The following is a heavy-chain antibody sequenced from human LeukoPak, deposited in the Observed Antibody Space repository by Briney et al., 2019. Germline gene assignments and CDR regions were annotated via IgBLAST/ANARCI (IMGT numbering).Heavy chain of an antibody. CDR2: VNPDGSEK. D-gene: IGHD3-10*01. CDR3: ARDAGLLWFGVPS. Sequence: GGSLRLSCAASGFAFSSYWMSWVRQAPGVGLEWVASVNPDGSEKYYVDSVRGRFTISRDNARNSLYLQMNSLRAEDTAVYYCARDAGLLWFGVPSGGQGTLVTVSS. J-gene: IGHJ4*02. CDR1: GFAFSSYW. V-gene: IGHV3-7*05.